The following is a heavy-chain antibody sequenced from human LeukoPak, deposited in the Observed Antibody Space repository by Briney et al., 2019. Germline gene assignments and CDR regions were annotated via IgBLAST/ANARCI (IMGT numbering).Heavy chain of an antibody. V-gene: IGHV3-23*01. Sequence: GGSLRLSCAASGFTFYNYAMSWVRQAPGKGLEWVSALIDSGDTTYYADSVKGRFTSSRDNAKNTLYLQMNSLRAEDTAVYYCARGRDRNDYWGQGTLVTVSS. J-gene: IGHJ4*02. CDR1: GFTFYNYA. D-gene: IGHD5-24*01. CDR3: ARGRDRNDY. CDR2: LIDSGDTT.